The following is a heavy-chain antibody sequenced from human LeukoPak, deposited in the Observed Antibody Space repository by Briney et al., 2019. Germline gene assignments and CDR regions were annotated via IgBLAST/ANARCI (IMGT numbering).Heavy chain of an antibody. V-gene: IGHV3-11*01. CDR3: ARDSYNYYYGMDV. Sequence: GGSLRLSCAASGFTFSDYYMSWIRQPPGKGLEWVSYISSSGSTIYYADSVKGRFTISRDNAKNSLYLQTNSLRAEDTAVYYCARDSYNYYYGMDVWGQGTTVTVSS. CDR2: ISSSGSTI. J-gene: IGHJ6*02. CDR1: GFTFSDYY.